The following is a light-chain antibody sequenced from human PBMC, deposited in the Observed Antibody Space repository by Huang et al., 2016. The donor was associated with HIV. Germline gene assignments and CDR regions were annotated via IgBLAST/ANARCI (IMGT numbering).Light chain of an antibody. J-gene: IGKJ4*01. CDR1: QRVSSY. CDR3: HQRGNWPLT. CDR2: DAS. Sequence: EIVLTQSPATLSLSPGERATLSCRASQRVSSYLAWYQQKPGQAPRLLIYDASNRATGIPARFSGSGSGTDFTLTISSLEPEDFAVYYCHQRGNWPLTFGGGTKVEFK. V-gene: IGKV3-11*01.